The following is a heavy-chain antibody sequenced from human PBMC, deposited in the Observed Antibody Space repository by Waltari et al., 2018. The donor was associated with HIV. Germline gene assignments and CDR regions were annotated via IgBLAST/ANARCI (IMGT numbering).Heavy chain of an antibody. CDR3: VRDSDGSGYDI. CDR1: GFTIDDYG. V-gene: IGHV3-20*04. D-gene: IGHD3-3*01. J-gene: IGHJ1*01. CDR2: IDWNGGSA. Sequence: DVRLVESVGEVVRPGASLRLSCVASGFTIDDYGMAWFRQRPGQGLEWVANIDWNGGSANYGDSVKGRFTVFRDNPKASLYLQMNNLRDEDTGLYYCVRDSDGSGYDIWGRGTLVTVFS.